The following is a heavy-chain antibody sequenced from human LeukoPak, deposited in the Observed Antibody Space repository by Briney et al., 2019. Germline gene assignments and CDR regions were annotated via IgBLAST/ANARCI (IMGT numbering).Heavy chain of an antibody. V-gene: IGHV3-64*01. Sequence: GGSLRLSCAASGFTFSSYAMHWVRQAPGKGLEYVSAISSNGGSTYYANSVKGRFTISRDNSKNTLYLQMGSLRAEDMAVYYCARTEDYDILTGYHRVFDYWGQGTLVTVSS. CDR1: GFTFSSYA. CDR3: ARTEDYDILTGYHRVFDY. CDR2: ISSNGGST. J-gene: IGHJ4*02. D-gene: IGHD3-9*01.